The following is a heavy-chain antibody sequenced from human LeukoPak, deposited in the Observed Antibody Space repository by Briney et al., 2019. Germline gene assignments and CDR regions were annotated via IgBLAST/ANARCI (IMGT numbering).Heavy chain of an antibody. J-gene: IGHJ4*02. D-gene: IGHD1-14*01. V-gene: IGHV1-46*01. Sequence: ASVKVSCKASGYSFGTYFMHWVRQAPGQGLEWVGVINPSGDGTSYAQKFQGRVTMTRDTSTSTVYMELSSLRSEDTAVYYCVRDPEEGNLDLDYWGQGTQVTVSS. CDR2: INPSGDGT. CDR3: VRDPEEGNLDLDY. CDR1: GYSFGTYF.